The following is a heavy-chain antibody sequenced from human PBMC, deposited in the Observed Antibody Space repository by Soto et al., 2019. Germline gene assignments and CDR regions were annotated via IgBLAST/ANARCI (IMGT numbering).Heavy chain of an antibody. J-gene: IGHJ4*02. Sequence: PGGSLRLSCAASGFSFSTSIMYWVRQAPGKGLEWVSSISSTGSFIYYADSLKGRFTISRDNADNSLFLQMNNLRAEDTAVYYCARLSRANYDFWSGDYYFVSWGQGTLVTVYS. V-gene: IGHV3-21*01. D-gene: IGHD3-3*01. CDR1: GFSFSTSI. CDR3: ARLSRANYDFWSGDYYFVS. CDR2: ISSTGSFI.